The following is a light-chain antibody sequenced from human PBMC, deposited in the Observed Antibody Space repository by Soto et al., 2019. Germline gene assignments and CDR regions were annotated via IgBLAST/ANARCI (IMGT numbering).Light chain of an antibody. J-gene: IGKJ4*01. CDR3: QQVNSHPLT. V-gene: IGKV1-9*01. CDR1: QGIGTY. Sequence: DIQLTQSSSFLSASVGDRVTITCRASQGIGTYVAWYQQKPGTVPNLLIYAASTLQSGVPSRFSGSGSGTEFTLTSSSLQPEDFATYYCQQVNSHPLTFGGGTKV. CDR2: AAS.